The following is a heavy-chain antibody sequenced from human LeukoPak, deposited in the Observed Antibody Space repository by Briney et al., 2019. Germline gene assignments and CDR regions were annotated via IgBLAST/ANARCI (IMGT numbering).Heavy chain of an antibody. CDR2: VCADGGST. J-gene: IGHJ4*02. CDR3: AKGHYYDSSGHPYYFDY. Sequence: RGSLRLSCAASAFWLGDYAVQWVRQAPGKVMEWVSLVCADGGSTYYADSVKGRFTISRDNSKNSLYLQMNSLRTEDTALYYCAKGHYYDSSGHPYYFDYWGQGTLVTVSS. D-gene: IGHD3-22*01. V-gene: IGHV3-43*02. CDR1: AFWLGDYA.